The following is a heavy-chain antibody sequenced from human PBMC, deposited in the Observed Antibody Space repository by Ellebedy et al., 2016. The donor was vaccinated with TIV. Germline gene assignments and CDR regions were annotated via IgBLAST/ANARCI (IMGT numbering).Heavy chain of an antibody. CDR1: GYTLTEFA. V-gene: IGHV1-24*01. CDR3: AASRPRRFLHTWSWFDP. Sequence: ASVKVSCRLSGYTLTEFAIHWVRQAPGKGLEWMGVFDPEDGETFYARKFQGRVTMTEDTSTDTAYMDLNSLKPEDTAFYYCAASRPRRFLHTWSWFDPWGQGTLVTVSS. CDR2: FDPEDGET. D-gene: IGHD2-8*02. J-gene: IGHJ5*02.